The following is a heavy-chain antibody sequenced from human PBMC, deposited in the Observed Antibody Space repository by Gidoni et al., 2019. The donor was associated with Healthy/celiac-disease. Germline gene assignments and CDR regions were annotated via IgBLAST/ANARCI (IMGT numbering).Heavy chain of an antibody. CDR2: ISAYNGNT. V-gene: IGHV1-18*01. CDR1: RYTFTGYG. D-gene: IGHD6-19*01. Sequence: QVQLVQSGAEVKKPGASPKVSRTPPRYTFTGYGTSWVRQAPGQGLEWMGWISAYNGNTNYAQKLKGRVTMTTDTSTSTAYMELRGLRSDDTDVYDCARVNGWGDGFDPWGQGTLVTVSS. CDR3: ARVNGWGDGFDP. J-gene: IGHJ5*02.